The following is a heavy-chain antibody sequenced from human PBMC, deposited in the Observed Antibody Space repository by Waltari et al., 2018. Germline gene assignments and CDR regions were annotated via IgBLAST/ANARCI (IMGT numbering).Heavy chain of an antibody. CDR1: GFTFSSYA. D-gene: IGHD3-22*01. CDR2: IYSGGRT. J-gene: IGHJ5*02. CDR3: AAGSGYYP. Sequence: EVQLLESGGGLVQPGGSLRLSCAASGFTFSSYAMSWVRQAPGKGLEWVSVIYSGGRTYYADSVKGRFTISRDNSKNTLYLQMNSLRAEDTAVYYCAAGSGYYPWGQGTLVTVSS. V-gene: IGHV3-23*03.